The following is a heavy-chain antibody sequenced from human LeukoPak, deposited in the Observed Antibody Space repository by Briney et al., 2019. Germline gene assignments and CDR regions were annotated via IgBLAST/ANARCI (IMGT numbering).Heavy chain of an antibody. CDR2: IIPIFGTA. CDR3: ARDKIGGIQLWLGQGV. V-gene: IGHV1-69*01. Sequence: SVKLSCKASGGTFSSYAISWVRQAPGRGLEWMGGIIPIFGTANYAQKFQGRVTTTPDESTSTAYMELSSLRSEDTAVYYCARDKIGGIQLWLGQGVWGKGTTVTVSS. CDR1: GGTFSSYA. J-gene: IGHJ6*04. D-gene: IGHD5-18*01.